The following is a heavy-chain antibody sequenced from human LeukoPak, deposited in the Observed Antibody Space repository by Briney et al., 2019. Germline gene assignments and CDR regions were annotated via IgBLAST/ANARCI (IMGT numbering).Heavy chain of an antibody. J-gene: IGHJ4*02. CDR2: IYCSGTT. D-gene: IGHD3-16*01. V-gene: IGHV4-30-4*01. CDR3: ARKRYDDPYFFDY. CDR1: GGSISSGGYY. Sequence: SETLSLTCTVSGGSISSGGYYWSWLRQPPGKGLEGIGYIYCSGTTYDNPSLKSLIIISVDTSKNQFSLKLNSVTAADTAVYYCARKRYDDPYFFDYWGQGTLVTVSS.